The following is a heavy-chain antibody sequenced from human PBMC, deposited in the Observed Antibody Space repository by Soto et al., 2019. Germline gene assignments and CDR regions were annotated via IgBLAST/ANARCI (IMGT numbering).Heavy chain of an antibody. V-gene: IGHV1-69*01. Sequence: QVQLVQSGAEVKKHGSSVKVSCKASGGTFRRYTITWVRQAPGQGLEWMGGITPMFGTPNYAQKFRGRVTITADESTSTAYMELSSLRSEDTAMYFCARDGTLYDSRAYYYLYWGQGTLVTVSS. CDR3: ARDGTLYDSRAYYYLY. J-gene: IGHJ4*02. CDR1: GGTFRRYT. CDR2: ITPMFGTP. D-gene: IGHD3-22*01.